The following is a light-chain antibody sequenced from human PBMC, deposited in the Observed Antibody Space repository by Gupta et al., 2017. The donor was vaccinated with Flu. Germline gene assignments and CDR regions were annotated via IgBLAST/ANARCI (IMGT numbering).Light chain of an antibody. CDR1: SSDVGGYNY. J-gene: IGLJ2*01. CDR2: EVS. Sequence: QSALTQPASVSGSPGQSITISCPGTSSDVGGYNYVSWYQQHPGKAPKLMIYEVSNRPSGVSNRFSGSKSGNTASLTISGLQAEDEADYYCSSYTSSSAATFGGGTKLTVL. V-gene: IGLV2-14*01. CDR3: SSYTSSSAAT.